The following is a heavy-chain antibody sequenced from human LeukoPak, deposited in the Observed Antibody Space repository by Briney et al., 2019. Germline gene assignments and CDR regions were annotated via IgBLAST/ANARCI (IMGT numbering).Heavy chain of an antibody. CDR1: GGSISSYY. D-gene: IGHD6-19*01. CDR2: IYSSGST. Sequence: PSETLSLTCTVSGGSISSYYWSWIRQPPGKELEWIGYIYSSGSTNYNSSLKSRVTISVDTSKNQFSLKLTSVTAADTAVYYCARSGGYSSPQNYWGQGTLVTVSS. CDR3: ARSGGYSSPQNY. V-gene: IGHV4-59*01. J-gene: IGHJ4*02.